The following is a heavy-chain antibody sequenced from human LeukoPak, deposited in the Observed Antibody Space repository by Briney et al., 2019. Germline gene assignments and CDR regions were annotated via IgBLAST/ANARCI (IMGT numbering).Heavy chain of an antibody. CDR1: GYTFTTYY. V-gene: IGHV1-46*01. CDR2: ISPSGGST. J-gene: IGHJ3*02. D-gene: IGHD3-22*01. Sequence: GASVKVSCKASGYTFTTYYIHWVRQAPGQGLERMGMISPSGGSTSYAQKFQGRVTMTRDTSTSTVYMELSSLRSEDTAVYYCTRTYYYDSSGYYYGRDAFDIWGQGTMVTVSS. CDR3: TRTYYYDSSGYYYGRDAFDI.